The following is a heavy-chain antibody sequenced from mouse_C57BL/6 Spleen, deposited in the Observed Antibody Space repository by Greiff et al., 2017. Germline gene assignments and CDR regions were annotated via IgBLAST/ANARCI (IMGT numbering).Heavy chain of an antibody. Sequence: QVQLQQSGAELVRPGASVTLSCKASGYTFTDYEMHWVKQTPVHGLEWIGAIDPETGGTAYNQKFKGKAILTADKSSSTAYMELRSLTSEDSAVYYCARYPMVTKNFDVWGTGTTVTVSS. J-gene: IGHJ1*03. CDR1: GYTFTDYE. CDR3: ARYPMVTKNFDV. CDR2: IDPETGGT. V-gene: IGHV1-15*01. D-gene: IGHD2-2*01.